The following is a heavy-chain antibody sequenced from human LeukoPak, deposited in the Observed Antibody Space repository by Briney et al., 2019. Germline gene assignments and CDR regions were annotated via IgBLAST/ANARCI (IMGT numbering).Heavy chain of an antibody. CDR1: GGSISGTNW. V-gene: IGHV4/OR15-8*02. D-gene: IGHD1-26*01. CDR3: SRESGPFCPFGY. CDR2: TSLAGQT. J-gene: IGHJ4*02. Sequence: SETLSLTCGVSGGSISGTNWWSWVRQPPGQGLEWIGETSLAGQTNYNPSLNGRVTMSLDKSSNQLTLHLTSVTAADTATYFCSRESGPFCPFGYWGQGTLVIVSS.